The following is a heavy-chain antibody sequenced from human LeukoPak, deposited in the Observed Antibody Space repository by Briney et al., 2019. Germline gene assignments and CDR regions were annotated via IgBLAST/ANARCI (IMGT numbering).Heavy chain of an antibody. CDR1: GASITTYY. Sequence: SETLSLTCTVSGASITTYYWSWIRQPPGKGLEWIGYIYYSGSTYYNPSLKSRVTISVDTSKNQSSLKLSSVTAADTAVYYCARWGRYCSSTSCPREWGQGTLVTVSS. V-gene: IGHV4-30-4*08. J-gene: IGHJ4*02. D-gene: IGHD2-2*01. CDR3: ARWGRYCSSTSCPRE. CDR2: IYYSGST.